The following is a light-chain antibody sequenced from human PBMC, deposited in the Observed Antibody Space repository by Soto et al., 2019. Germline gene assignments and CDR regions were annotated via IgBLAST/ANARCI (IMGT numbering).Light chain of an antibody. Sequence: QSALTQPASVSGSPGQSITISCTETSSDVGGYNYVSLYKQHPGKAPKLMISEVSKRPAGVSNRFSGSKSVNTASLTISGLQADDEADYYFRSYTSSSSLWVFGGGTKLTVL. CDR1: SSDVGGYNY. CDR3: RSYTSSSSLWV. V-gene: IGLV2-14*01. J-gene: IGLJ3*02. CDR2: EVS.